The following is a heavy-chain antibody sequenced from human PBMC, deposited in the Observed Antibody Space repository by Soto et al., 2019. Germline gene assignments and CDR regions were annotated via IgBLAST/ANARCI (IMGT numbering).Heavy chain of an antibody. Sequence: AGGSLRLSCAASGFTFSSYGMHWVRQAPGKGLEWVAVISYDGSNKYYADSVKGRFTISRDNSKNTLYLQMNSLRAEDTAVYYCAKVSVVGGYMDVWGKGTTVTVSS. D-gene: IGHD2-15*01. CDR1: GFTFSSYG. V-gene: IGHV3-30*18. CDR3: AKVSVVGGYMDV. CDR2: ISYDGSNK. J-gene: IGHJ6*03.